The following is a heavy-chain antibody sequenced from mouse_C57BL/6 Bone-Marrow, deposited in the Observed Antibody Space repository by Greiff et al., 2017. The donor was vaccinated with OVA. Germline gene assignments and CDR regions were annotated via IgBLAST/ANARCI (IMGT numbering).Heavy chain of an antibody. CDR3: ARGARDY. J-gene: IGHJ4*01. CDR2: IYPGDGDT. CDR1: GYAFSSSW. Sequence: VQLQQSGPELVKPGASVKISCKASGYAFSSSWMNWVKQRPGQGLEWIGRIYPGDGDTNCNGKCKGKATLTADKSSSTAHMRLSRLTSEDSAVCVCARGARDYWGQGTSVTVSS. V-gene: IGHV1-82*01.